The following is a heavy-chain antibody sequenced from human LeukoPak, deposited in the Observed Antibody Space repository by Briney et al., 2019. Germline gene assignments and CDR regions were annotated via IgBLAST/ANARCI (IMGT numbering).Heavy chain of an antibody. Sequence: GGSLRLSCAATGFTFSSYSMNWVRQAPGKGLEWVSSISSSSSYIYYADSVKGRFTISRDNAKNSLYLQMNSLRAEDTAVYYCARSGYQLLPYYYYYMDVWGKGTTVTVSS. J-gene: IGHJ6*03. CDR2: ISSSSSYI. CDR3: ARSGYQLLPYYYYYMDV. CDR1: GFTFSSYS. V-gene: IGHV3-21*01. D-gene: IGHD2-2*01.